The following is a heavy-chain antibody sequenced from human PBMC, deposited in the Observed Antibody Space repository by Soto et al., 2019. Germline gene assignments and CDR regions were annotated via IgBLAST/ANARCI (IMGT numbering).Heavy chain of an antibody. D-gene: IGHD6-6*01. Sequence: EVQLLESGGGLVQPGGSLRLSCAASGFTFSSYAMSWVRQAPGKGLEWVSAISGSGGSTYHADSVKGRFTISRDNSKNTLYLQMNSLRAEDTAVYYCAKDKGGSSGAFDIWGQGTMVTVSS. CDR1: GFTFSSYA. J-gene: IGHJ3*02. CDR2: ISGSGGST. CDR3: AKDKGGSSGAFDI. V-gene: IGHV3-23*01.